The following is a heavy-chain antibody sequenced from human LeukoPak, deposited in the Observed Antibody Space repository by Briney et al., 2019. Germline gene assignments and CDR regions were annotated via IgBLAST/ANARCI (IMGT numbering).Heavy chain of an antibody. CDR3: ARAYYDFWSGYPTEFDP. D-gene: IGHD3-3*01. CDR2: MNPNSGNT. Sequence: ASVKVSCKASGYTFTSYDINWVRQATGQGLEWMGWMNPNSGNTGYAQKFQGRVTITRNTSISTAYMELSRLRSEDTAVYYCARAYYDFWSGYPTEFDPWGQGTLVTVSS. V-gene: IGHV1-8*03. J-gene: IGHJ5*02. CDR1: GYTFTSYD.